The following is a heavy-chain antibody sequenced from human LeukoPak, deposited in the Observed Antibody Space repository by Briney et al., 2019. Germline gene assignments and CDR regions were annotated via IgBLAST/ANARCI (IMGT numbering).Heavy chain of an antibody. Sequence: SGPTLVNPTQPLTLTCTFSGFSLSTSGMCESWIRQPPGQALEWLARIDWDDDKYYSTSLKTRLTISQDTSKNQVVLTMTNMDPVDTATYYCARAFPTVTTFDYWGQGTLVTVSS. CDR1: GFSLSTSGMC. CDR2: IDWDDDK. CDR3: ARAFPTVTTFDY. V-gene: IGHV2-70*11. J-gene: IGHJ4*02. D-gene: IGHD4-17*01.